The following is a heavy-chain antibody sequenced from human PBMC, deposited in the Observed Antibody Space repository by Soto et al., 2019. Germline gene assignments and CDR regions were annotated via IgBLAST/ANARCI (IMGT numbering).Heavy chain of an antibody. D-gene: IGHD2-2*01. CDR3: ARLDEGCSSTICRYFDY. Sequence: ASVKVSCKASGYTFTSYYMHWVRQAPGQGLEWMGIINPSGGSTSYAQKFQGRVTTTRDTSTSTVYMELSSLRSEDTAVYYCARLDEGCSSTICRYFDYSGHGTRATLAS. CDR2: INPSGGST. J-gene: IGHJ4*01. CDR1: GYTFTSYY. V-gene: IGHV1-46*01.